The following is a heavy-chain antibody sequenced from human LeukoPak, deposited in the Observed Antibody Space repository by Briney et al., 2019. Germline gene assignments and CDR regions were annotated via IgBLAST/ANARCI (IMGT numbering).Heavy chain of an antibody. CDR3: ARDHGELPYY. Sequence: SETLSLTCTVSGGSISSSSYYWGWIRQPPGKGLEWIGSIYYSGSTYYNPSLKSRVTISVDTSKNQFSLKLSSVTAADTAVYYCARDHGELPYYWGQGTLVTVSS. D-gene: IGHD4-17*01. J-gene: IGHJ4*02. CDR1: GGSISSSSYY. V-gene: IGHV4-39*07. CDR2: IYYSGST.